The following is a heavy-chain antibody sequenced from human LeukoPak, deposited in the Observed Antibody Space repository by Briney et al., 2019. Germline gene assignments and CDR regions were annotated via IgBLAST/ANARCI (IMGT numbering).Heavy chain of an antibody. Sequence: PSQTLSLTCAVYGGSFSGYYWSWIRQPPGKGLEWIGEINHSGSTNYNPSLKSRVTISVDTSKNQFSLKLSSVTAADTAVYYCARGPGYSYGYYYYGMDVWGQGTTVTVSS. J-gene: IGHJ6*02. CDR2: INHSGST. CDR1: GGSFSGYY. D-gene: IGHD5-18*01. V-gene: IGHV4-34*01. CDR3: ARGPGYSYGYYYYGMDV.